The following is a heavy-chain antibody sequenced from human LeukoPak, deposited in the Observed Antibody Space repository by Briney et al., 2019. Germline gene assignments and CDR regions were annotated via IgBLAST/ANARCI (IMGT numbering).Heavy chain of an antibody. D-gene: IGHD3-22*01. Sequence: GGSLRLSCAASGFSFSRYWMTWVRQAPGKGLEWVATIKEDGSAKYCADSVKGRFTISRDNSKNTLYLQMNSLRAEDTAVYYCAKDLDHYYDSSGDYIWGQGTMVTVSS. CDR2: IKEDGSAK. CDR3: AKDLDHYYDSSGDYI. J-gene: IGHJ3*02. V-gene: IGHV3-7*01. CDR1: GFSFSRYW.